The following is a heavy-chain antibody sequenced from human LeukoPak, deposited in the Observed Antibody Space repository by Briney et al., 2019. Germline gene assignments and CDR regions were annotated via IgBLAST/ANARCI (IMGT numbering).Heavy chain of an antibody. J-gene: IGHJ4*02. CDR3: ARAGSGYCPEYSFDY. Sequence: SETLSLTCTVSGGSISSYSWSWIRQPPGKGLEWIGYIYYSRSTNYNPSLKCRVTISVDTSKNQFSLKLSSVTAADTAVYYCARAGSGYCPEYSFDYWGQGTLVTVSS. CDR2: IYYSRST. CDR1: GGSISSYS. V-gene: IGHV4-59*01. D-gene: IGHD3-3*01.